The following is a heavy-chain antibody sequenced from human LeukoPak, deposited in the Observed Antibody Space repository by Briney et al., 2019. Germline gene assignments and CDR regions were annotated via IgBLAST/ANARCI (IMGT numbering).Heavy chain of an antibody. D-gene: IGHD3-10*01. CDR2: IYSGGGT. Sequence: PGGSLRLSCAASGFNFRTYGMHWVRQAPGKGLEWVAVIYSGGGTYYADSVKGRFTISGDNAKNSLYLQMNSLRAEDTAVYYCTRGQAFDPWGQGTLVTVSS. J-gene: IGHJ5*02. CDR1: GFNFRTYG. V-gene: IGHV3-NL1*01. CDR3: TRGQAFDP.